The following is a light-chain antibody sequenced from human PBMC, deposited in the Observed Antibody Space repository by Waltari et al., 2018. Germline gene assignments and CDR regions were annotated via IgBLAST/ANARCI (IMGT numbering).Light chain of an antibody. CDR2: DAS. V-gene: IGKV3-11*01. CDR1: QSVSTS. Sequence: EIVLTQSPVTLSLSPGDRATLSCRASQSVSTSLAWYQHRPGQAPRLLIYDASTRATGIPARFSGSGSGTDFTLTISSLEPEDFAVYYCQRRSNSPPWTFGQGTTVEVK. CDR3: QRRSNSPPWT. J-gene: IGKJ1*01.